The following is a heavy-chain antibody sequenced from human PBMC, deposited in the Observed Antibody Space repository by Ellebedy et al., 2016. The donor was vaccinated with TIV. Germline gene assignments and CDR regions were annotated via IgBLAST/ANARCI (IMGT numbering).Heavy chain of an antibody. CDR3: AKDLYDTRPHYGMDV. CDR1: GFTFDDYA. Sequence: SLKISXAASGFTFDDYAMHWVRQAPGKGLEWVSGISWNSGSIGYADSVKGRFTISRDNAKNSLYLQMNSLRAEDTALYYCAKDLYDTRPHYGMDVWGQGTTVTVSS. CDR2: ISWNSGSI. V-gene: IGHV3-9*01. D-gene: IGHD3-9*01. J-gene: IGHJ6*02.